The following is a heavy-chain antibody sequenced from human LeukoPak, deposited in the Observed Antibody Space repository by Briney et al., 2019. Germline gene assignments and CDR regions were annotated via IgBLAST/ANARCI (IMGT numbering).Heavy chain of an antibody. Sequence: GRSLRLSCAASGFTFSNYCMHWVRQAPGKGLEWVAVIWLDGSNEYYADSVKGRFTISRDNSKNTLYLQMTSLRAGDTAVYYCARDSIAAYYFDNWGQGTLVTVSS. D-gene: IGHD6-6*01. CDR1: GFTFSNYC. J-gene: IGHJ4*02. CDR2: IWLDGSNE. CDR3: ARDSIAAYYFDN. V-gene: IGHV3-33*01.